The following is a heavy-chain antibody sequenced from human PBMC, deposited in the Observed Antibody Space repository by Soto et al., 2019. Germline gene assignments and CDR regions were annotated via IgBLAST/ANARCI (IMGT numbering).Heavy chain of an antibody. D-gene: IGHD3-22*01. J-gene: IGHJ3*02. CDR1: GGSISSYY. CDR3: ARDRPDYDSCGDAFDI. CDR2: IYYSGST. V-gene: IGHV4-59*01. Sequence: SETLSLTCTVSGGSISSYYWSWIRQPPGKGLEWIGYIYYSGSTNYNPSLKSRVTISVDTSKNQFSLKLSSVTAADTAVYYCARDRPDYDSCGDAFDIWGQGTMVTVSS.